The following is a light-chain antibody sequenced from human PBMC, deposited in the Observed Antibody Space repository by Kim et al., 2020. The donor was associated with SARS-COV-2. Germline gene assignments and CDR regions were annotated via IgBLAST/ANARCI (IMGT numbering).Light chain of an antibody. CDR1: QSISSY. CDR3: QQSYSTLCT. Sequence: DIQMTQSPSSLSASVGDRVTITCRASQSISSYLNWYQQKPGKAPKLLIYAASSLQSGVPSRFSGSGYGTDFTLTISSLQPEDFATYYCQQSYSTLCTFGQGTKLEI. J-gene: IGKJ2*02. CDR2: AAS. V-gene: IGKV1-39*01.